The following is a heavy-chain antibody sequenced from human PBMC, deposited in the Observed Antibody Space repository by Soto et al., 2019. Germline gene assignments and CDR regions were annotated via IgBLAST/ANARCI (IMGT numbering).Heavy chain of an antibody. CDR3: ARVFYYPVTTHYYGMDV. D-gene: IGHD4-4*01. J-gene: IGHJ6*02. CDR2: INPSGGST. Sequence: ASVKVSCKASGYTFTSYYMHWVRQAPGQGLEWMGIINPSGGSTSYAQKFQGRVTMTRDTSTSTVYMELSSLRSEDTAVYYCARVFYYPVTTHYYGMDVWGQGTTVTVSS. CDR1: GYTFTSYY. V-gene: IGHV1-46*01.